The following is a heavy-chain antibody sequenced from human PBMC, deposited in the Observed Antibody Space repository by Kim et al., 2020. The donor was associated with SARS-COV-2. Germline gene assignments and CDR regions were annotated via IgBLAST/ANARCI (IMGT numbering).Heavy chain of an antibody. CDR3: AGLLQGSHAFDI. CDR2: INHSGST. CDR1: GGSFSGYY. Sequence: SETLSLTCAVYGGSFSGYYWSWIRQPPGKGLEWIGEINHSGSTNYNPSLKSRVTISVDTSKNQFSLKLSSVTAADTAVYYCAGLLQGSHAFDIWGQGTMVTVSS. D-gene: IGHD4-4*01. V-gene: IGHV4-34*01. J-gene: IGHJ3*02.